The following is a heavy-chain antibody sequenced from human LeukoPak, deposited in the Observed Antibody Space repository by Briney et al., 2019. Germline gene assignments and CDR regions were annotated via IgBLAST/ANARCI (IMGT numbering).Heavy chain of an antibody. CDR2: IYYSGST. CDR3: ARYTVVVPAAIGRFDP. J-gene: IGHJ5*02. Sequence: SETLSLTCTVSGGSISSYYWSWIRQPPGKGLEWIGYIYYSGSTNYNPSLKSRVTISVDTSKNQFSLKLSSVTAADTAVYYCARYTVVVPAAIGRFDPWGQGTLVTVSS. D-gene: IGHD2-2*01. V-gene: IGHV4-59*12. CDR1: GGSISSYY.